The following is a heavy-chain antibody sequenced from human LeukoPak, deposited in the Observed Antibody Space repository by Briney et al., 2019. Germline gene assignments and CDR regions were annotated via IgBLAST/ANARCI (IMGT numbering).Heavy chain of an antibody. D-gene: IGHD5-18*01. V-gene: IGHV5-51*01. Sequence: GGSLQISCKGSGYHFTSYWIGWVRQMPRKGLEWMGIIYPGDSDTRFSPSFQGQVTISHDKSISTGYLQWSSLKASETAMYYCARPVSGGYSYGYDAFDIWGQGTMVTVSS. CDR1: GYHFTSYW. J-gene: IGHJ3*02. CDR2: IYPGDSDT. CDR3: ARPVSGGYSYGYDAFDI.